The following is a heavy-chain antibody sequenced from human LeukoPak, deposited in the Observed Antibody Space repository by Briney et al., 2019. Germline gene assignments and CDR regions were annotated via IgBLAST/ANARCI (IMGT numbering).Heavy chain of an antibody. V-gene: IGHV1-69*13. CDR3: ARLPLRSIAVGYYGMDV. CDR1: GGTFSSYA. CDR2: IIPIFGTA. J-gene: IGHJ6*02. Sequence: GASVKVSCKASGGTFSSYAISWVRQAPGQGLEWMGGIIPIFGTANYAQKFQGRVTITADEPTSTAYMELSSLRSEDTAVYYCARLPLRSIAVGYYGMDVWGQGTTVTVSS. D-gene: IGHD6-6*01.